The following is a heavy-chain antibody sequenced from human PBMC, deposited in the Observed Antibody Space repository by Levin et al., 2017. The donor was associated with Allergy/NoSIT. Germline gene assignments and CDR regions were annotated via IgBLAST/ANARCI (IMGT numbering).Heavy chain of an antibody. CDR2: ISGSGTTT. CDR1: GFTFSSYA. J-gene: IGHJ2*01. Sequence: GESLKISCAASGFTFSSYAMSWVRQAPGKGLEWVASISGSGTTTYYADSVKGRFTISRGNSEDTLYSQMNSLSAEDTAVYYCARQSPSTYSSGWDWYFDLWGRDTLVTVSS. CDR3: ARQSPSTYSSGWDWYFDL. V-gene: IGHV3-23*01. D-gene: IGHD6-25*01.